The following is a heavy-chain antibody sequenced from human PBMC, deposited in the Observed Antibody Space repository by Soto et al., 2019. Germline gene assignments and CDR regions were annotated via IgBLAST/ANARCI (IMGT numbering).Heavy chain of an antibody. CDR2: ISSNGGNT. J-gene: IGHJ4*02. D-gene: IGHD3-22*01. CDR1: GFTFSKYA. Sequence: LRLSCAASGFTFSKYAMHWVPQAPGKGLEYVSAISSNGGNTYYADSVKGRFTISRDNSKNTLYLQMGSLRAEDMAVYYCARRTGSGYYDYWGQGTLVTVSS. V-gene: IGHV3-64*02. CDR3: ARRTGSGYYDY.